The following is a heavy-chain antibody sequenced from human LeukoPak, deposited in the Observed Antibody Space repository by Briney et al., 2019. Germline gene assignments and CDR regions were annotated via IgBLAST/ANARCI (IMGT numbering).Heavy chain of an antibody. Sequence: ASVTVSCKASGYTFTSYGISWVRQAPGQGLEWMGWISAYNGNTNYAQKFQGRVTMTRDTSTSTGYMELSSLRSEDTAIYYCASGAAAGALFNYWGQGTLVTVSS. CDR1: GYTFTSYG. V-gene: IGHV1-18*01. CDR3: ASGAAAGALFNY. CDR2: ISAYNGNT. J-gene: IGHJ4*02. D-gene: IGHD6-13*01.